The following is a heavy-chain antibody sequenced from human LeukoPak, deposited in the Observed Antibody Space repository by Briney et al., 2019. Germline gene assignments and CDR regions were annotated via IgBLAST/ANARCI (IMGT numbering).Heavy chain of an antibody. J-gene: IGHJ6*02. CDR2: TNTNTGNP. CDR3: ARPTRVGYSSSWYYYYGMDV. D-gene: IGHD6-13*01. Sequence: ASVKVSCKASGYTFTSYAMNWVRQAPGQGLEWMGWTNTNTGNPTYAQGFTGRFVFSLDTSVSTAYLQISSLKAEDTAVYYCARPTRVGYSSSWYYYYGMDVWGQGTTVTVSS. V-gene: IGHV7-4-1*02. CDR1: GYTFTSYA.